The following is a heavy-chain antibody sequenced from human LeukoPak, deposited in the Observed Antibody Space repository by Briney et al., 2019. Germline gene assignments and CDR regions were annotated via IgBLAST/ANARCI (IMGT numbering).Heavy chain of an antibody. J-gene: IGHJ5*02. Sequence: ASVKVSCKASGGTFSSYAISWARQAPGQGLEWMGGIIPIFGTANYAQKFQGRVTITADKSTSTAYMELSSLRSEDTAVYYCARDNSVRDEAWWFNPWGQGTLVTVSS. CDR2: IIPIFGTA. V-gene: IGHV1-69*06. CDR3: ARDNSVRDEAWWFNP. D-gene: IGHD5-24*01. CDR1: GGTFSSYA.